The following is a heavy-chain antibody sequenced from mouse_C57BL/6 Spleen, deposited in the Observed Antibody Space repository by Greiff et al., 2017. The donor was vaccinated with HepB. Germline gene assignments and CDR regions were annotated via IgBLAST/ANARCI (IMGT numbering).Heavy chain of an antibody. Sequence: VQLQQSGAELVRPGASVKLSCKASGYTFTDYYINWVKQRPGQGLEWIARIYPGSGNTYYNEKFKGKATLTAEKSSSTAYMQLSSLTSTDSAVYFCARRGSSSFDYWGQGTTLTVSS. V-gene: IGHV1-76*01. CDR2: IYPGSGNT. J-gene: IGHJ2*01. D-gene: IGHD1-1*01. CDR1: GYTFTDYY. CDR3: ARRGSSSFDY.